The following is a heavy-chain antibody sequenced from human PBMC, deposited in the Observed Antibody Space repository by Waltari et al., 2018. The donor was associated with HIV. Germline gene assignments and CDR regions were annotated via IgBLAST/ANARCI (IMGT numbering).Heavy chain of an antibody. V-gene: IGHV1-2*02. J-gene: IGHJ4*02. Sequence: QVQLVQSGAVVKKPGASVTVSCKTSGYTFSDNDIHWMRQAPGQGPEWMGWINPNSGGTNYEQSFQDRVPLTRDTHISTVFMDLSRLASDDTAVYYCARVPQGRLGELSTYYFDYWGQGSLVIVSS. CDR2: INPNSGGT. D-gene: IGHD3-16*01. CDR1: GYTFSDND. CDR3: ARVPQGRLGELSTYYFDY.